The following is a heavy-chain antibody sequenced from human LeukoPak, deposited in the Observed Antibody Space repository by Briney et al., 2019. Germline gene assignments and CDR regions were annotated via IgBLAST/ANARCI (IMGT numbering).Heavy chain of an antibody. CDR3: AGTKATRGFLDY. D-gene: IGHD1/OR15-1a*01. V-gene: IGHV3-33*01. CDR2: IWYDGSNK. CDR1: GFTFSNYD. Sequence: GGSLRLSCAASGFTFSNYDMHWVRQAPGKGLEWVAVIWYDGSNKYYADSVKGRFTISRDNSKNTLYLQMNSLRAEDTAVYYCAGTKATRGFLDYWGQGTLVTVSS. J-gene: IGHJ4*02.